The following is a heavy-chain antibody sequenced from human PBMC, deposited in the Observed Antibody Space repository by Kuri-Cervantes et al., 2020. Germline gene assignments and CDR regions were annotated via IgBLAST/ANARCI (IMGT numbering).Heavy chain of an antibody. J-gene: IGHJ4*02. CDR3: ARGALRFLEWLIGDGEYYFDY. Sequence: SETLSLTCTVSGGSISSGGYYWSWIRQHPGKGLEWIGYIYYSGSTYYNPSLKSRVTISVDTSKNQFSLKLSSVTAADTAVYYCARGALRFLEWLIGDGEYYFDYWGQGTLVTVSS. CDR2: IYYSGST. CDR1: GGSISSGGYY. V-gene: IGHV4-31*03. D-gene: IGHD3-3*01.